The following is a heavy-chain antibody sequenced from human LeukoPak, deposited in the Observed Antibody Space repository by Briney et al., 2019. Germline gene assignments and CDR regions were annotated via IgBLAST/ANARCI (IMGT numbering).Heavy chain of an antibody. CDR1: GYTFTSYY. D-gene: IGHD5-12*01. Sequence: ASVKVSCKASGYTFTSYYMHWVRQPPGQGLEWMGIINPSGGSTSYAQKFPGRVTMTRDTSTSTDYMELSSLRSEDTAVYYCARDGRRIRVATIGGTSVDYWGEGTLVTVSS. CDR2: INPSGGST. V-gene: IGHV1-46*01. J-gene: IGHJ4*02. CDR3: ARDGRRIRVATIGGTSVDY.